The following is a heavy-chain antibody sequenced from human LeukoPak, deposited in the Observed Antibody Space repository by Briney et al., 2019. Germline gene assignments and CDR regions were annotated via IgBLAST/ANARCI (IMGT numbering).Heavy chain of an antibody. D-gene: IGHD1-26*01. J-gene: IGHJ4*02. CDR1: GGSFSGYY. CDR2: IYTSGST. Sequence: SETLSLTCAVYGGSFSGYYWSWIRQPAGKGLEWIGRIYTSGSTTYNSSLKSRVTISLDTSKNHFSLRLSSVTAADTAVYYCARDREVGATGYYFDYWGQGTLVTVSS. V-gene: IGHV4-4*07. CDR3: ARDREVGATGYYFDY.